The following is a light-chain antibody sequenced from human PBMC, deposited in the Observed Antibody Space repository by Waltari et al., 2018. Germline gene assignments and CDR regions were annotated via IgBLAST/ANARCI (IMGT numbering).Light chain of an antibody. Sequence: QSVLTQPPSASGAPGQSVTISCSGSSSNIGRNYVYWYQQLSGTAPKLLIYNNNQRPSGVPDRFSGSKSGTSASLAISGLQSKDEADYYCSAWDSSLSDDVFGSGTKLTVL. CDR1: SSNIGRNY. CDR3: SAWDSSLSDDV. J-gene: IGLJ6*01. CDR2: NNN. V-gene: IGLV1-47*02.